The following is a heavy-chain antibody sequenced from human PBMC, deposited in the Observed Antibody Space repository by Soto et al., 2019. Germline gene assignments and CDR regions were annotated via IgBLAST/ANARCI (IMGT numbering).Heavy chain of an antibody. CDR2: INPSGGST. CDR1: GYTFTSYY. CDR3: ARDQAIVVVPAANAFDI. D-gene: IGHD2-2*01. Sequence: GASVKVSCKASGYTFTSYYMRWVRQAPGQGLEWMGIINPSGGSTSYAQKFQGRVTMTRDTSTSTVYMELSSLRSEDTAVYYCARDQAIVVVPAANAFDIWGQGTMVTVSS. J-gene: IGHJ3*02. V-gene: IGHV1-46*03.